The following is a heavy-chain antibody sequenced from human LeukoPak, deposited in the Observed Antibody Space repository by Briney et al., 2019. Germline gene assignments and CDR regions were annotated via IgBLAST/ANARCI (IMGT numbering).Heavy chain of an antibody. Sequence: ASVKVSCKASGYTFTSYDINWVRQATGQGLEWMGWMIPNSGNTGYAQKFQGRVTITRNTSISTAYMELSSLRSEDTAVYYCARGLGYCSSTSCADAFDIWGQGTMVTVSS. V-gene: IGHV1-8*03. CDR1: GYTFTSYD. CDR2: MIPNSGNT. CDR3: ARGLGYCSSTSCADAFDI. D-gene: IGHD2-2*01. J-gene: IGHJ3*02.